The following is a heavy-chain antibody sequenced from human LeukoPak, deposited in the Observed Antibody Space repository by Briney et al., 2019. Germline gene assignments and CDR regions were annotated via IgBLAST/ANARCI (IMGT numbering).Heavy chain of an antibody. D-gene: IGHD3-22*01. CDR1: GGSISSGGYY. CDR3: ARDRHYDSSGSSFFDY. Sequence: PSETLSLTCTVSGGSISSGGYYWSWIRQHPGKGLEWIGYIYYSGSTYYNPSLKSRVTISVDTSKNQFSLKLSSVTAADTAVYYCARDRHYDSSGSSFFDYWGQGTLVTVSS. CDR2: IYYSGST. V-gene: IGHV4-31*03. J-gene: IGHJ4*02.